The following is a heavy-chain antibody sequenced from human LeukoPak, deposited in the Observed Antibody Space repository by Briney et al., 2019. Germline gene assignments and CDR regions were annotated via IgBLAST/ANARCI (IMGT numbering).Heavy chain of an antibody. J-gene: IGHJ4*01. D-gene: IGHD2/OR15-2a*01. CDR3: ARRGSSSSHFDS. CDR1: GHNFNTYW. V-gene: IGHV5-51*01. CDR2: IYPEDSDA. Sequence: GESLKISCQGSGHNFNTYWIGWVRQMPGKGLEWMGIIYPEDSDARYSPSFQGHVTISADKSISTAYLQRSTLKASDTATYYCARRGSSSSHFDSWGRGTQVIVSS.